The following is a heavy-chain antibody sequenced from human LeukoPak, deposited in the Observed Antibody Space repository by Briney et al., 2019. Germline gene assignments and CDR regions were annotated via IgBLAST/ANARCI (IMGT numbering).Heavy chain of an antibody. CDR1: GFTFSSYS. D-gene: IGHD1-26*01. CDR2: ITRSNYI. V-gene: IGHV3-21*06. Sequence: GGSLRLSCAASGFTFSSYSMNWVRQAPGKGLEWVSSITRSNYIYYADSVKGRFTISRDNAKNSLYLQMNSLRAEDTAVYFCAKGSGWEASYFYYYMDVWGKGTTVTISS. CDR3: AKGSGWEASYFYYYMDV. J-gene: IGHJ6*03.